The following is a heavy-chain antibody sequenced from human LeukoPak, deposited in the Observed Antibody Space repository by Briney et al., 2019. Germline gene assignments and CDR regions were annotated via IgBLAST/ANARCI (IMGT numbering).Heavy chain of an antibody. CDR1: GYTFTSYY. V-gene: IGHV1-46*01. J-gene: IGHJ4*02. Sequence: ASVKVSCKASGYTFTSYYMHWVRQAPGQGLEWMGIINPSGGSTSYAQKFQGRVTLTTDTSTTTAYMELRSLTSDDTAVYYCARDQEYSAYTFDYWGQGTLVTVSS. CDR3: ARDQEYSAYTFDY. CDR2: INPSGGST. D-gene: IGHD5-12*01.